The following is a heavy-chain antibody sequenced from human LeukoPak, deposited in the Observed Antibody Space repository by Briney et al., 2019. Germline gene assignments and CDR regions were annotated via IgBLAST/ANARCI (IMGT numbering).Heavy chain of an antibody. CDR1: GFTFSSYS. V-gene: IGHV3-21*06. CDR2: ISSSSSYI. D-gene: IGHD6-13*01. CDR3: ARVAEAAAFDS. J-gene: IGHJ4*02. Sequence: PGGPLRLSCAASGFTFSSYSMNWVRQAPGKGLEWVSSISSSSSYIYYADSMRGRFTISRDNAKNSLYLQMNSLKPEDTAVYYCARVAEAAAFDSWGQGTLVTVSS.